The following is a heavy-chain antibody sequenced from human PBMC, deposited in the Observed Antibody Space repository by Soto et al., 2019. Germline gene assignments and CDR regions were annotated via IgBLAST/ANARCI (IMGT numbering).Heavy chain of an antibody. J-gene: IGHJ4*02. D-gene: IGHD4-4*01. CDR3: ARGDYSNLYFDY. Sequence: SETLSLTCAVSGGSISSGGYSWSWIRQPPGKGLEWIGYIYHSGSTYYNPSLKSRVTISVDRSKNQFSLKLNSVTAADTAVYYCARGDYSNLYFDYWGQGTLVTVSS. CDR2: IYHSGST. V-gene: IGHV4-30-2*01. CDR1: GGSISSGGYS.